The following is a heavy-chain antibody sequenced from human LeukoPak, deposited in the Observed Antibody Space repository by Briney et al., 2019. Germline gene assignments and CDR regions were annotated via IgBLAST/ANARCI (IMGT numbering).Heavy chain of an antibody. CDR1: GGSISNYY. J-gene: IGHJ4*02. Sequence: SETLSLTCTVSGGSISNYYWSWIRQPPGKGLEWIAYISYSGSTTYNPSLKSQVTISVDTSKYQFSLSLTSVTAADTAVYYCASRKFSGYSPFDYWGQGTLVTVSS. D-gene: IGHD3-22*01. CDR2: ISYSGST. V-gene: IGHV4-59*08. CDR3: ASRKFSGYSPFDY.